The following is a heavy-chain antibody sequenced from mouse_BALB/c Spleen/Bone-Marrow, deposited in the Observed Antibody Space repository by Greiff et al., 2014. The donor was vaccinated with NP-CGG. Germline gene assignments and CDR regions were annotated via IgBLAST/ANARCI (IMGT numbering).Heavy chain of an antibody. CDR1: GFTFSSCA. CDR3: AAITTVAY. Sequence: EVQLVESGGGLVKPGGSPKLSCAASGFTFSSCALSWVRRTPEKRLEWVASISSGGTTYYQDSVKGRFTISRDNARNILYLQMSSLGSEDTAIFYCAAITTVAYWGQGTILTVTS. CDR2: ISSGGTT. V-gene: IGHV5-6-5*01. D-gene: IGHD1-1*01. J-gene: IGHJ2*01.